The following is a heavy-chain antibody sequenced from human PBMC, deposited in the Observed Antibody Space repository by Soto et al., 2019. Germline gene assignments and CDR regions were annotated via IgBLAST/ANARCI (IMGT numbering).Heavy chain of an antibody. CDR1: GVTVSSDAYY. Sequence: PSETLSLTCTVSGVTVSSDAYYWSWIRQHPGKGLEWIGNIYHTGSTYYTPSLKSRLVISLDTSKNQFSLRLSSVTAADMAVYFCARYRFSGSRWSKFDYWGQGTLVTVSS. CDR3: ARYRFSGSRWSKFDY. J-gene: IGHJ4*02. CDR2: IYHTGST. V-gene: IGHV4-31*03. D-gene: IGHD6-13*01.